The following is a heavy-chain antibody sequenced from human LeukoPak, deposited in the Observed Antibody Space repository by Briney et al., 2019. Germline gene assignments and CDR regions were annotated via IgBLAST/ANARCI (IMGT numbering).Heavy chain of an antibody. J-gene: IGHJ4*02. V-gene: IGHV1-8*03. CDR1: GYTFTSYD. Sequence: ASVKVSCKASGYTFTSYDINWVRQATGQGLEWTGWMNPNSGNTGYAQKFQGRVTITRNTSISTAYMELSSLRSEDTAVYYCARGSLIFDAFDIWGQGTLVTVSS. D-gene: IGHD3/OR15-3a*01. CDR2: MNPNSGNT. CDR3: ARGSLIFDAFDI.